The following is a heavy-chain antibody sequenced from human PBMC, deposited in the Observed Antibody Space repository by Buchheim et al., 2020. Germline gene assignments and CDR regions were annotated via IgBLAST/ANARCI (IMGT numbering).Heavy chain of an antibody. D-gene: IGHD2-15*01. V-gene: IGHV3-74*01. CDR2: INSDGSST. Sequence: EVQLVESGGGLVQPGGSLRLSCAASGFTFSSYWMHWVRQAPGKGLVWVSRINSDGSSTSYADSVKGRFTISRDNAKNTLYPQMNSLRAEDTAVYYCAGVTDIVVVVAATPYGMDVWGQGTT. CDR3: AGVTDIVVVVAATPYGMDV. CDR1: GFTFSSYW. J-gene: IGHJ6*02.